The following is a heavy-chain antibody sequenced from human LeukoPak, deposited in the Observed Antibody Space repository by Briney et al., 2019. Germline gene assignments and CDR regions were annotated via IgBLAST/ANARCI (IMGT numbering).Heavy chain of an antibody. CDR3: ARTYYDILTAYNPYFDY. V-gene: IGHV3-21*01. CDR2: ITSSSRYI. CDR1: GFTFSTYN. J-gene: IGHJ4*02. D-gene: IGHD3-9*01. Sequence: PGGSLRLSCTVSGFTFSTYNMNWVRQAPGKGLEWVSSITSSSRYIYYADSVKGRFTISRDNAENSLYLQMNSLRAEDTAVYYCARTYYDILTAYNPYFDYWGQGTLVTVSS.